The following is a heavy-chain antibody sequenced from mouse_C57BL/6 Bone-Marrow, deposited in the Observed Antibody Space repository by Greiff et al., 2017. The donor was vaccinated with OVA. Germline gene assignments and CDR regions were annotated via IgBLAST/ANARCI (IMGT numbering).Heavy chain of an antibody. D-gene: IGHD2-5*01. V-gene: IGHV5-9-1*02. Sequence: EVQGVESGEGLVKPGGSLKLSCAASGFTFSSYAMSWVRQTPEKRLEWVTYISSGGDYIYYADTVKGRFTISRDNARNTLYLQMSSLKSEDTAMYYCTRGGYSNPWFAYWGQGTLVTVSA. CDR3: TRGGYSNPWFAY. CDR2: ISSGGDYI. CDR1: GFTFSSYA. J-gene: IGHJ3*01.